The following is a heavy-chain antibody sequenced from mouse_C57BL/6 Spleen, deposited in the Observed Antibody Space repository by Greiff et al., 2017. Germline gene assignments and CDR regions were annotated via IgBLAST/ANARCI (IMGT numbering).Heavy chain of an antibody. J-gene: IGHJ2*01. CDR2: IYPGSGNT. D-gene: IGHD3-1*01. CDR1: GYSFTSYY. CDR3: ARGGANSPFGD. V-gene: IGHV1-66*01. Sequence: VQLQQSGPELVKPGASVKISCKASGYSFTSYYIHWVKQRPGQGLEWIGWIYPGSGNTKYNEKFKGKATLTADTSSSTAYMQLSSLTSEDSAVYCCARGGANSPFGDWGQGTTLTVSS.